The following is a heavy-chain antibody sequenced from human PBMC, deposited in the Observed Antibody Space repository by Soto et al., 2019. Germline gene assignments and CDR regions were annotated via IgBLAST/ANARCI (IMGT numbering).Heavy chain of an antibody. CDR1: AFTCTSYP. CDR2: IWYEGSNK. D-gene: IGHD3-10*01. CDR3: ARDRYYYGSGSYPDPYGMDV. V-gene: IGHV3-33*01. J-gene: IGHJ6*02. Sequence: GVPLTLSSTPSAFTCTSYPTLWARQSPAKGPAWVAVIWYEGSNKYYADSVKGRLTISRDNSKNTLYLQMNSLRAEDTAVYYCARDRYYYGSGSYPDPYGMDVWGQGTTVTVSS.